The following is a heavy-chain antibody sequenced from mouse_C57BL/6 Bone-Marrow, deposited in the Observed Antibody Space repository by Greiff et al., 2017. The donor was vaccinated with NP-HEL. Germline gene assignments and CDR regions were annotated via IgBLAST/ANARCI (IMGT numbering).Heavy chain of an antibody. J-gene: IGHJ4*01. CDR2: IYPGNSDT. V-gene: IGHV1-5*01. D-gene: IGHD1-1*01. CDR3: TIRSHYYGSSEYYAMDY. Sequence: VQLQQSGTVLARPGASVKMSCKTSGYTFTSYWMHWVKQRPGQGLEWIGAIYPGNSDTSYNQKFKGKAKLTAVTSASTAYMELSSLTNEDSAVYYCTIRSHYYGSSEYYAMDYWGQGTSVTVSS. CDR1: GYTFTSYW.